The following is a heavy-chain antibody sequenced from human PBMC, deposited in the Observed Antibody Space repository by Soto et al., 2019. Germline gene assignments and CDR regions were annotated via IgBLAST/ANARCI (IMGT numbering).Heavy chain of an antibody. CDR2: LSASGRT. D-gene: IGHD3-10*01. CDR1: GDSIRNFY. CDR3: ARGSRPGAIGY. Sequence: SETLSLTCAISGDSIRNFYWSWIRQPAGKGLESLGRLSASGRTNYSPSLQSRVTMSLDRSKNRFSLRLTSVSAADTAVYYCARGSRPGAIGYWGQGTLVTVSS. J-gene: IGHJ4*02. V-gene: IGHV4-4*07.